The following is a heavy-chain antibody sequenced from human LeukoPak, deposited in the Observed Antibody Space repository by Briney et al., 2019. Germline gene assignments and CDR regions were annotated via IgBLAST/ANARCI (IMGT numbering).Heavy chain of an antibody. V-gene: IGHV3-23*01. CDR1: GFTFSSYA. J-gene: IGHJ4*02. CDR2: IRGSGGRT. CDR3: AKGDDILTGYSLY. D-gene: IGHD3-9*01. Sequence: GGSLRLSCAASGFTFSSYAMSWVRQAPGKGLEWVSAIRGSGGRTYYADSVKGRFTISRDNSKNTLYLQMNSLSAEDTAVYYCAKGDDILTGYSLYWGQGTLVTVSS.